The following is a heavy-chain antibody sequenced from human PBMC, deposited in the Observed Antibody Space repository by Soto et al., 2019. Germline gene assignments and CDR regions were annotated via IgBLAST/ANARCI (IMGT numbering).Heavy chain of an antibody. J-gene: IGHJ4*02. Sequence: QVQLQESGPGLVKPSETLSLTCTVSGGSVSSGSYYWSWIRQPPGKGLEWIGYIYYSGSTNYNPSLKSRVTISVDTSKNQFSLELSSVTAADTAVYYCARDLDSGHDYWGQGPLVTVSS. CDR1: GGSVSSGSYY. D-gene: IGHD1-26*01. CDR3: ARDLDSGHDY. V-gene: IGHV4-61*01. CDR2: IYYSGST.